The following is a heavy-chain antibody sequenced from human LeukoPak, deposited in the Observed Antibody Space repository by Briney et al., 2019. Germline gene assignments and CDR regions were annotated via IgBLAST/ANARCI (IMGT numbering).Heavy chain of an antibody. D-gene: IGHD3-10*01. CDR2: SYYSVST. Sequence: SETLSLTCTVSGGSISSYYWSWIRQPPGKGLEWIGYSYYSVSTNYNPSLKSRVTISVDTSKNQFSLKLSSVTAADTAVYYCARDVTSGSSYYYYGMDVWGQGTTVTVSS. CDR3: ARDVTSGSSYYYYGMDV. J-gene: IGHJ6*02. V-gene: IGHV4-59*01. CDR1: GGSISSYY.